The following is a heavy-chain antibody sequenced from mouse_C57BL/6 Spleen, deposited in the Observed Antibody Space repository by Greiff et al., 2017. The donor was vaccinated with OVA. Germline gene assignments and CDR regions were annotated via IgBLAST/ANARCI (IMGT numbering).Heavy chain of an antibody. J-gene: IGHJ2*01. CDR2: ISSGSSTI. Sequence: EVQLMESGGGLVKPGGSLKLSCAASGFTFSDYGMHWVRQAPEKGLEWVAYISSGSSTIYYADTVKGRFTISRDNAKNTLFLQMTSLRSEDTAMYYCARDDYDGYYFDYWGQGTTLTVSS. V-gene: IGHV5-17*01. CDR1: GFTFSDYG. CDR3: ARDDYDGYYFDY. D-gene: IGHD2-4*01.